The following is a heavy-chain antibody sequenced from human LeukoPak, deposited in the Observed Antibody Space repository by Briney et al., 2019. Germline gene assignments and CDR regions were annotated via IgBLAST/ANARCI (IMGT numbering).Heavy chain of an antibody. CDR2: INPNSGGT. Sequence: VSVKVSCKASGYTFTGYYMHWVRQAPGQGLEWMGWINPNSGGTDYAQKFQGRVTMTRDTSITTAYMELSRLTSDDTAVYYCARDGRHCTSTSCYSWYFQHWGQGTPVTVSS. J-gene: IGHJ1*01. D-gene: IGHD2-2*01. V-gene: IGHV1-2*02. CDR3: ARDGRHCTSTSCYSWYFQH. CDR1: GYTFTGYY.